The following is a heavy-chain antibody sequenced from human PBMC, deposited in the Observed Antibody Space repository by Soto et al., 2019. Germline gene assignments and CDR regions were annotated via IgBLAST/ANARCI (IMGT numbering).Heavy chain of an antibody. J-gene: IGHJ4*02. Sequence: SVKVSCKASGGTFSSYAISWVRQAPGQGLEWMGGIIPIFGTANYAQKFQGRVTITADESTSTAYMELSSLRSEDTAVYYCAMGGSSPNFDYWGQGTLVNVSS. D-gene: IGHD6-6*01. CDR2: IIPIFGTA. CDR3: AMGGSSPNFDY. CDR1: GGTFSSYA. V-gene: IGHV1-69*13.